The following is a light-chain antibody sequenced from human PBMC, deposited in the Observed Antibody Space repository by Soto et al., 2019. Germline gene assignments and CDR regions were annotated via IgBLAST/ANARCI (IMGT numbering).Light chain of an antibody. V-gene: IGKV3-11*01. Sequence: EIVLTQYPATLSWSAGERATLSCRASQSVSSYLAWYQQKPGQAPRLLIYDASNRATGLPARFSGSGSGTDFTLTISSLEPEAFAVYYRQQRSNWLTFGGGTKVDIK. J-gene: IGKJ4*01. CDR2: DAS. CDR1: QSVSSY. CDR3: QQRSNWLT.